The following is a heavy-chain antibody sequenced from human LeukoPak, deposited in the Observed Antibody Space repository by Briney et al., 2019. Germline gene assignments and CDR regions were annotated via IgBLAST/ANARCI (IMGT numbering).Heavy chain of an antibody. J-gene: IGHJ4*02. Sequence: PGGSLRLSCAASGFTFSNAWMSWVRQASGKGLEWVGRIKCRTDEGTTDYAAPVKGRFTISRDDSKNTLYLQMTSLKTEDTAVYYCTTDPYYYDSSGYYHPSYWGEGTLVTVSS. D-gene: IGHD3-22*01. CDR3: TTDPYYYDSSGYYHPSY. CDR2: IKCRTDEGTT. V-gene: IGHV3-15*01. CDR1: GFTFSNAW.